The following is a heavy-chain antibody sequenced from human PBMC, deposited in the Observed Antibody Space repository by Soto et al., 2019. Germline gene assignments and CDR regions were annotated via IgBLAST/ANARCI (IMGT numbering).Heavy chain of an antibody. D-gene: IGHD3-22*01. CDR1: GYSIITSNR. Sequence: SETLSLTCAVSGYSIITSNRWGWIRQPPGKGLEWIGYIYYRGSTYYNPSLKSRVTMSVHTSKDQWSLKLSSVTAVDTDVYYCTRITLTHYYDSSGYFGNWGQATLVTVAS. CDR2: IYYRGST. CDR3: TRITLTHYYDSSGYFGN. J-gene: IGHJ4*02. V-gene: IGHV4-28*01.